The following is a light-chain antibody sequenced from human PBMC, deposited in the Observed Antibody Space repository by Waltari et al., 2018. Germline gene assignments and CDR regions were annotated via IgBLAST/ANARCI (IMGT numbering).Light chain of an antibody. Sequence: SFELRQPSSVSVSPGQTAKITCSGDVLVKKYGRWSQQKPGQAPVLVIFRDSERPPGIPERFSGSSSGTTVTLTITGVQVEDEADYYCYSAADNSRVFGGGTKLTVL. V-gene: IGLV3-27*01. J-gene: IGLJ3*02. CDR2: RDS. CDR1: VLVKKY. CDR3: YSAADNSRV.